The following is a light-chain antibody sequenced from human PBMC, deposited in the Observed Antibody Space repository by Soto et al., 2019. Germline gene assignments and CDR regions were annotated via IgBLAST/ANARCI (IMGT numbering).Light chain of an antibody. Sequence: ETVMTQSPATLSVSPGERATLSCRASQSVSSNLAWYQQKPGQAPRLLIYGASTRATGVPASFSGSGSGTEFTLSISSLQSEHFAVYYCQQYNSWPLTFGGGTKVDIK. CDR3: QQYNSWPLT. CDR2: GAS. CDR1: QSVSSN. V-gene: IGKV3-15*01. J-gene: IGKJ4*01.